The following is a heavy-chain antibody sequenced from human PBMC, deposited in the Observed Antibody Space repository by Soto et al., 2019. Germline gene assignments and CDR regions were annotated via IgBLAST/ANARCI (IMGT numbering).Heavy chain of an antibody. D-gene: IGHD6-13*01. V-gene: IGHV1-69*01. CDR2: IVPNIGTV. Sequence: QVQLVQSGAEVKKPGSSVKVSCEASGGTLSRFISYPINWVRQAPGQGLEWMGGIVPNIGTVNFAQNFQGRVTITADESTSTAYMELSSLGSEDTAVYYCARVGSAAASAGLGYYNYPMDVWGQGTTVIVSS. CDR1: GGTLSRFISYP. CDR3: ARVGSAAASAGLGYYNYPMDV. J-gene: IGHJ6*02.